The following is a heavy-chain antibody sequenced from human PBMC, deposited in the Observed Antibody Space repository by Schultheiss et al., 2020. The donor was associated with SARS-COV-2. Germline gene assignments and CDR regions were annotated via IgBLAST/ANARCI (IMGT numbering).Heavy chain of an antibody. J-gene: IGHJ3*02. CDR1: GGSISSYY. D-gene: IGHD2-2*01. CDR2: IYTSGST. Sequence: SETLSLTCTVSGGSISSYYWSWIRQPAGKGLEWIGRIYTSGSTNYNPSLKSRVTMSVDTSKNQFSLKLSSVTAADTAVYYCARAPSRNIVVVPAAHDAFDIWGQGTMVTVSS. V-gene: IGHV4-4*07. CDR3: ARAPSRNIVVVPAAHDAFDI.